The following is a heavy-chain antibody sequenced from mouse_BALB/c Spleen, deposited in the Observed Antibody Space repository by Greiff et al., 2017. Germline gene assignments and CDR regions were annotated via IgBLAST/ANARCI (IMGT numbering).Heavy chain of an antibody. CDR1: GYAFTNYL. J-gene: IGHJ4*01. V-gene: IGHV1-54*01. CDR3: AREGPSYYAMDY. CDR2: INPGSGGT. D-gene: IGHD3-3*01. Sequence: VQLQQSGAELVRPGTSVKVSCKASGYAFTNYLIEWVKQRPGQGLEWIGVINPGSGGTNYNEKFKGKATLTADKSSSTAYMQLSSLTSDDSAVYFCAREGPSYYAMDYWGQGTSVTVSS.